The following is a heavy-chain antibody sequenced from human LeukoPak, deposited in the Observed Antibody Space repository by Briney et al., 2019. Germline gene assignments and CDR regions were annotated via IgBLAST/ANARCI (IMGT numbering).Heavy chain of an antibody. CDR1: GGSISSSSYF. D-gene: IGHD2-15*01. CDR2: IFYSGST. V-gene: IGHV4-39*01. CDR3: ASPNCSGGSCYQNFDY. Sequence: SETLSLPCTVSGGSISSSSYFLGWIRPPPGKGVGWVGGIFYSGSTYYNPSLKSRVTISVDTSKNQFSLKLSSVTAADTAVYYRASPNCSGGSCYQNFDYWGQGTLVTVSS. J-gene: IGHJ4*02.